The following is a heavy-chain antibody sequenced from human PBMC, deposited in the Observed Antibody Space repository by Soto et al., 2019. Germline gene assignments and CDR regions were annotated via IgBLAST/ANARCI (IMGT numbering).Heavy chain of an antibody. D-gene: IGHD3-10*01. J-gene: IGHJ4*02. V-gene: IGHV1-18*01. Sequence: VQLVQSGAEVKKPGASVKVSCKASGYTFTSYGISWVRQAPGQGLEWMGWSSAYNGNTNYAQKLQGRVTMTTDTFTSKDYIVPRSQRSDDTAVYYCARTPYYYGSGSCDYWGQGPLVTVSS. CDR1: GYTFTSYG. CDR2: SSAYNGNT. CDR3: ARTPYYYGSGSCDY.